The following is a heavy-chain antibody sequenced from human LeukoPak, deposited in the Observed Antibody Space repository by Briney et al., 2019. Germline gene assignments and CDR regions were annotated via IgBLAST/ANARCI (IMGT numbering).Heavy chain of an antibody. D-gene: IGHD6-13*01. V-gene: IGHV1-2*02. J-gene: IGHJ4*02. CDR3: ARDETEYTSSWAYFDD. CDR2: INPDNGGT. Sequence: ASVKVSCKASGYTFTGYSIHWVRQAPGQGLEWMGWINPDNGGTIYAQKFQGRVTMTRDTSSSTAYMELSGLRSDDTALYYCARDETEYTSSWAYFDDWGQGTLVTVSS. CDR1: GYTFTGYS.